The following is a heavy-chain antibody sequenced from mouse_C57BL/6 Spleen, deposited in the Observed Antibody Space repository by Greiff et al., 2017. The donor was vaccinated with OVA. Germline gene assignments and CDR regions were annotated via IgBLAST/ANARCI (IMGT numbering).Heavy chain of an antibody. CDR2: IYPGSGNT. CDR1: GYTFTDYY. D-gene: IGHD2-10*01. CDR3: ARAYDGVFDY. J-gene: IGHJ2*01. V-gene: IGHV1-76*01. Sequence: QVQLQQSGAELVRPGASVKLSCKASGYTFTDYYINWVKQRPGQGLEWIARIYPGSGNTYYNEKFKGKATLTAEKSSSTAYMQLSSLTSEDAAVYFCARAYDGVFDYWGQGTTLTVSS.